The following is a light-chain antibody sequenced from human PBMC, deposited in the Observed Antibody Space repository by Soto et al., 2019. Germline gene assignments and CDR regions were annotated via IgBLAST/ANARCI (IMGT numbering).Light chain of an antibody. CDR1: SSDVGGYNY. J-gene: IGLJ1*01. CDR3: SSYRSSSTV. CDR2: EVS. Sequence: SVLTPPASVSRSSGQSMTISCTGPSSDVGGYNYVSWYKQNPGKAPKLMIYEVSYRPSGVSNRFSGSKSGNTATLTISGLQDDDEADYYCSSYRSSSTVFGTGTKVTVL. V-gene: IGLV2-14*01.